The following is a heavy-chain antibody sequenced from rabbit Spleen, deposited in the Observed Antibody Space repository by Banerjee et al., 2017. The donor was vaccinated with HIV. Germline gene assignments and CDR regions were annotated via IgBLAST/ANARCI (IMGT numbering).Heavy chain of an antibody. CDR3: ARDTSSSFSSYGMDL. D-gene: IGHD1-1*01. J-gene: IGHJ3*01. Sequence: QSLEESGGDLVKPGASLTLTCTASGFSFSSGGHLSWGSKAPGKGLEWIGDINTGDGNTYYATWAKGRFTISKTSSTTVTLQMTRLTAADTATYFCARDTSSSFSSYGMDLWGQGTLVTVS. CDR2: INTGDGNT. V-gene: IGHV1S40*01. CDR1: GFSFSSGGH.